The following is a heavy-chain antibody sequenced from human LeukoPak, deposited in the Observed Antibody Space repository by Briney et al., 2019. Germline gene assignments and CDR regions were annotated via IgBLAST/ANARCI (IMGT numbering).Heavy chain of an antibody. D-gene: IGHD3-9*01. V-gene: IGHV7-4-1*02. CDR2: INTNTGNP. CDR1: GYTFTSYA. CDR3: AREPEYDILTGPQVAFDI. J-gene: IGHJ3*02. Sequence: ASVEVSCKASGYTFTSYAMNWVRQAPGQGLEWMGWINTNTGNPTYAQGFTGRFVFSLDTSVSTAYLQISSLKAEDTAVYYCAREPEYDILTGPQVAFDIWGQGTMVTVSS.